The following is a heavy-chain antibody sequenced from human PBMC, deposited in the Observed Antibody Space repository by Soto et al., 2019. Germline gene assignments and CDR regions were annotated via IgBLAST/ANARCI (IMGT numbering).Heavy chain of an antibody. Sequence: EVQLLDSGGGLVQPGGSLRLSCAASGFTFSSCVMTWVRQAPGKGLEWVSTIDGSGATTHYADSVKGRFTISRDNSKTTRYLQMNSLRTEDTAVYYCAKYGMGNIAHRRLDSWGQGTLATVSS. J-gene: IGHJ4*02. D-gene: IGHD1-26*01. V-gene: IGHV3-23*01. CDR3: AKYGMGNIAHRRLDS. CDR2: IDGSGATT. CDR1: GFTFSSCV.